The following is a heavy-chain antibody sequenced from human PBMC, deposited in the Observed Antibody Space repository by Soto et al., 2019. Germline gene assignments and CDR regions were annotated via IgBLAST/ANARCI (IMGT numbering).Heavy chain of an antibody. CDR1: GVTFCDND. CDR2: ISSSGSTI. CDR3: AREGLGIAIFGVVIT. J-gene: IGHJ4*02. D-gene: IGHD3-3*01. Sequence: PGGSLRLSCAASGVTFCDNDMSWIRKTPGKGLEWVSYISSSGSTIYYADSVKGRFTISRDNAKNSLYLQMNSLRAEDTAVYYCAREGLGIAIFGVVITWGQGTPVTVSS. V-gene: IGHV3-11*01.